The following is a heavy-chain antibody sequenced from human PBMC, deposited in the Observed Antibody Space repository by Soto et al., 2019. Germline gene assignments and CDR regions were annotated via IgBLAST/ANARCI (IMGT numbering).Heavy chain of an antibody. Sequence: ASVKVSCKASGYTFTGYYMHWVRQAPGQGLEWMGWINPNSGGTNYAQKFQGRVTMTRDTSISTAYMELSRLRSDDTAVYYCGRGRSGQIVVFYWGQGTPVTVSS. CDR2: INPNSGGT. J-gene: IGHJ4*02. CDR1: GYTFTGYY. CDR3: GRGRSGQIVVFY. D-gene: IGHD1-26*01. V-gene: IGHV1-2*02.